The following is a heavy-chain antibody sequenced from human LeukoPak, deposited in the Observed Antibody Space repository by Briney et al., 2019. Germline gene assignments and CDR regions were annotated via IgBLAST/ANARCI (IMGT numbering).Heavy chain of an antibody. CDR1: GFTFSSFW. Sequence: GGSLRLSCAASGFTFSSFWMHWVRQAPGKGLVWVSRINTDGSSTDYADSVKGRFTISRDNAKNTLYLQMNSLRAKDTAVYYCARKGNAFDIWGQGTMVTVSS. D-gene: IGHD3-10*01. J-gene: IGHJ3*02. CDR2: INTDGSST. CDR3: ARKGNAFDI. V-gene: IGHV3-74*01.